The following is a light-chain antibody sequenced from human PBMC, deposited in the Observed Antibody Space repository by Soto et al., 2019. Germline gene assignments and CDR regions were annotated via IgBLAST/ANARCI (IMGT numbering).Light chain of an antibody. V-gene: IGKV3-20*01. CDR2: GAS. CDR1: QSVSSTY. CDR3: QQYVSSIVT. J-gene: IGKJ2*01. Sequence: EIVLTQSPGTLSLSPGERVTLSCRASQSVSSTYLAWYQQKPGQAPRLLIYGASSRATGIPDRFSGSGSGTDFTLTISRLEPEDFAVYYCQQYVSSIVTFGQGTKLEIK.